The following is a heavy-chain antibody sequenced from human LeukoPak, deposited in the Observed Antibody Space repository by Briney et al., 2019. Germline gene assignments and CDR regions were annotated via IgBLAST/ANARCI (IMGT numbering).Heavy chain of an antibody. CDR2: IDPKSGDT. CDR3: ATRMSSVAGFDP. D-gene: IGHD4-23*01. Sequence: ASVKVACKASGYSFTGANIHWVRQPPGQGLEWVGRIDPKSGDTKYAKKFQGRVTVTRDTSISTVYMDLSRLTSDDTALYHCATRMSSVAGFDPWGQGTLVTASS. J-gene: IGHJ5*02. CDR1: GYSFTGAN. V-gene: IGHV1-2*02.